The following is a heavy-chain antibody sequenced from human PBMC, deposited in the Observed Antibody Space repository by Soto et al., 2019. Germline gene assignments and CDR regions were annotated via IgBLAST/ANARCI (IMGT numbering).Heavy chain of an antibody. D-gene: IGHD2-15*01. V-gene: IGHV3-30-3*01. Sequence: QVQLVESGGGVVQPGRSLRLSCAASGFTFSSYAMHWVRQAPGKGLEWVAVISYDGSNKYYADSVKGRFTISRDNSKNTLYLQMNSLRAEDTAVYYCARDQVVAATRRYYYYGMGVWGQGTTVTVSS. CDR2: ISYDGSNK. CDR1: GFTFSSYA. CDR3: ARDQVVAATRRYYYYGMGV. J-gene: IGHJ6*02.